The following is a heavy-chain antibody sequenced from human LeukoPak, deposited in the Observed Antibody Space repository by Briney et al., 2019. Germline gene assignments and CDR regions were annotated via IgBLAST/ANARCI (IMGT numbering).Heavy chain of an antibody. CDR1: GFTFNNYT. CDR3: VKDNSNWYWYFDL. J-gene: IGHJ2*01. V-gene: IGHV3-23*01. Sequence: TGGSLRLSCAASGFTFNNYTMIWVRQAPGKGLEWVSVISGSGNSTYYADSVKGRFTISRDNSKNTLYLQMNSLRGEDTAVYHCVKDNSNWYWYFDLRGRGTLVTVSS. D-gene: IGHD1-1*01. CDR2: ISGSGNST.